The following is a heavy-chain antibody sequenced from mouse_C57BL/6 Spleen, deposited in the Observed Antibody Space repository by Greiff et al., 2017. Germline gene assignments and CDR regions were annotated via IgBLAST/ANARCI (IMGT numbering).Heavy chain of an antibody. V-gene: IGHV1-59*01. CDR2: IDPSDSYT. J-gene: IGHJ1*03. Sequence: QVQLQQPGAELVRPGTSVKLSCKASGYTFTSYWMHWVKQRPGQGLEWIGVIDPSDSYTNYNQKFKGKATLTVDTSSSTAYMQLSSLTSEDSAVYYCARLLGWYFDVWGTGTTVTVSS. D-gene: IGHD1-1*01. CDR3: ARLLGWYFDV. CDR1: GYTFTSYW.